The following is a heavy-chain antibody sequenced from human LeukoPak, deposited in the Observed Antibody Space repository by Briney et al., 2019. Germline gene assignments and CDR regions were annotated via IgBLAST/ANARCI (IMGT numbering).Heavy chain of an antibody. CDR1: GGSISSYC. D-gene: IGHD6-13*01. Sequence: SETLSLTCTVSGGSISSYCWSWIRQPPGKGLEWIGYIYYSGSTNYNPSLKSRVTISVDTSKNQFSLKLSSVTAADTAVYYCARDISPGYSSSFGFDIWGQGTMVTVSS. V-gene: IGHV4-59*01. J-gene: IGHJ3*02. CDR3: ARDISPGYSSSFGFDI. CDR2: IYYSGST.